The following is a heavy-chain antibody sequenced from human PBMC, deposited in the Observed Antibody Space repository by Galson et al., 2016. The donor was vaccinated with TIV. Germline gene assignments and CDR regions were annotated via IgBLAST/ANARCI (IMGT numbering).Heavy chain of an antibody. CDR1: GGTFSSYA. CDR3: AGAPGYHDSSAYYPA. CDR2: IIGMFGTT. Sequence: SVKASCKASGGTFSSYAFSWVRQAPGQGLEWMGRIIGMFGTTNSAQKFQGRVTITADELTSIVYRELSGLTSEDTALYYCAGAPGYHDSSAYYPAWGQGTLFTVSS. D-gene: IGHD3-22*01. J-gene: IGHJ5*02. V-gene: IGHV1-69*13.